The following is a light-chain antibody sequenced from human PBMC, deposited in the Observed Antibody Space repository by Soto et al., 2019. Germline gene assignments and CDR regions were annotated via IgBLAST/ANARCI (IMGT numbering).Light chain of an antibody. CDR3: TSYTTSTTYV. Sequence: QSVLTQPASVSGSPGQSITVSCIGTSSDVGRYNFVSWYQQHPGKAPKLVIYDVSNRPSGVSNRFSGSKSGNTASLTISGLQAEDEADYYCTSYTTSTTYVFGTGTKATVL. CDR2: DVS. V-gene: IGLV2-14*03. CDR1: SSDVGRYNF. J-gene: IGLJ1*01.